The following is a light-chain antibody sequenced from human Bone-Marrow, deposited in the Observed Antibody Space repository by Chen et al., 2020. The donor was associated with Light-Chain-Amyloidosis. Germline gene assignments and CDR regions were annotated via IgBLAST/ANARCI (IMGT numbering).Light chain of an antibody. CDR1: QAIGNF. CDR3: MQSLQIPLT. J-gene: IGKJ4*01. CDR2: AAS. V-gene: IGKV1-27*01. Sequence: DIQMTQSPSSLSVSVGDRVTLTCRASQAIGNFLAWYQQRPGKVPEILIYAASTLQPGVPSRFSGSGSGTEFTLKISRVEAEDVGIYYCMQSLQIPLTFGGGTKVEIK.